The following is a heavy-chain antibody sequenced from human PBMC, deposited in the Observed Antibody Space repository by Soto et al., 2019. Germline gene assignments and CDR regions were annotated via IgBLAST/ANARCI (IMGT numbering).Heavy chain of an antibody. J-gene: IGHJ4*02. Sequence: GGSLRLSCAASGFTFSGYWMHWVRQAPGKGLVWISYIGSSGNSIYNADSVKGRFTISRDNAKNSLYLQMNSLRAEDTAVYYCAREKYDSSDYWGQGTLVTVSS. CDR2: IGSSGNSI. CDR1: GFTFSGYW. D-gene: IGHD3-22*01. CDR3: AREKYDSSDY. V-gene: IGHV3-48*04.